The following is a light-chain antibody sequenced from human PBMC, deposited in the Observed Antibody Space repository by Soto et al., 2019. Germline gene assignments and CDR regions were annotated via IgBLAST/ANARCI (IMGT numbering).Light chain of an antibody. CDR2: KAS. CDR3: QQYNTYPLT. CDR1: QSISTW. V-gene: IGKV1-5*03. Sequence: DIQMTQSPSTLSASVGDRVTITCRASQSISTWLAWYQQKPGKAPKLLIYKASNLEGGVPSRFSGSGSGTEFNITISSLQPDVFATYYCQQYNTYPLTFRGGTTVEIK. J-gene: IGKJ4*01.